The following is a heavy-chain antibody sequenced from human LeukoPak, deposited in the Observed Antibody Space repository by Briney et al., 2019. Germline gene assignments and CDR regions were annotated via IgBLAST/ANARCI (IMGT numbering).Heavy chain of an antibody. CDR1: GGTFSSYA. V-gene: IGHV1-69*04. CDR3: ARDWRGNDYGDHSDY. D-gene: IGHD4-17*01. Sequence: SVKVSCKASGGTFSSYAISWVRQAPGQGLEWMGRIIPILGIANYAQKFQGRVTITADKSTSTAYMELSSLRSEDTAVYYCARDWRGNDYGDHSDYWGQGTLVTVSS. J-gene: IGHJ4*02. CDR2: IIPILGIA.